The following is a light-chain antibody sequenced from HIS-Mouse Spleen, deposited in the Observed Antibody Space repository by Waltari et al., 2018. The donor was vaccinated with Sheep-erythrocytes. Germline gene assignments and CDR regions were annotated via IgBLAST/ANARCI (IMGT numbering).Light chain of an antibody. J-gene: IGLJ3*02. CDR1: SSDVGGYNY. V-gene: IGLV2-14*01. CDR3: SSYTSSSTWV. Sequence: QSALTQPASVSGSPGQSITISCTGTSSDVGGYNYVSWYQQHPGKAPKLMIYEVSTRPSGVTNRFSGSKSGNTASLTISGLQAEDEADYYCSSYTSSSTWVLGGGTKLTVL. CDR2: EVS.